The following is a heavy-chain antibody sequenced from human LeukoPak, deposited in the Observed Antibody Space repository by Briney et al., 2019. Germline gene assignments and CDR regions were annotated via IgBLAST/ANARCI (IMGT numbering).Heavy chain of an antibody. CDR2: INTDGTVT. CDR3: ATKQWLAPPPDS. Sequence: PGGSLRLSCAASGFTFSKYWMLWVRQAPGKELESVSRINTDGTVTTYADSVKGRFTVSRDNADHTMFLQMNSVRDEDTAVYYCATKQWLAPPPDSWGQGTPVTVSS. J-gene: IGHJ4*02. V-gene: IGHV3-74*01. CDR1: GFTFSKYW. D-gene: IGHD6-19*01.